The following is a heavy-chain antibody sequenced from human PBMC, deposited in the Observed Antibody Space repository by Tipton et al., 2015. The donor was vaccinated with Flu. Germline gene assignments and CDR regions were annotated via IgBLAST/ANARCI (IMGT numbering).Heavy chain of an antibody. CDR2: TYTSGST. CDR1: GGSISSYY. D-gene: IGHD3-10*01. Sequence: LRLSCTVSGGSISSYYWTWIWQPAGKGLEWIGRTYTSGSTKYNPSLKSRVTMSVDTSRNHFSLKLSSVTAADTAVYYCARGSGSGTYMIFDYWGQGTLVTVSS. CDR3: ARGSGSGTYMIFDY. V-gene: IGHV4-4*07. J-gene: IGHJ4*02.